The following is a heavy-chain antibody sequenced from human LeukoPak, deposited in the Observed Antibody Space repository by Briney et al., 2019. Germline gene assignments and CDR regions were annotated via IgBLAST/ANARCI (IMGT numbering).Heavy chain of an antibody. D-gene: IGHD1-26*01. CDR1: GFTVSSNY. CDR2: IYSDGRI. Sequence: LTGESLRLSCAISGFTVSSNYMSWVRQAPGKGPEWVAVIYSDGRIYYADSVRGRLTISRDSSANRVYLQVNSLRAEDTAVYYCAKHRRLGGRYSRDAFDIWGQGTMVTVSS. V-gene: IGHV3-66*04. J-gene: IGHJ3*02. CDR3: AKHRRLGGRYSRDAFDI.